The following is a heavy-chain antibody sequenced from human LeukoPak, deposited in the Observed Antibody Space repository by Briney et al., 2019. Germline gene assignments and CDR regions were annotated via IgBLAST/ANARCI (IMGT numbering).Heavy chain of an antibody. V-gene: IGHV3-48*03. CDR1: GFSFRSYV. Sequence: GGSLRLSCAASGFSFRSYVMTWVRQAPGKGLEWVSYISPSGTTIYYADSVKGRFTTSRDNAENSLYLQMNSLRAEDAAVYYCARVTTGAAEWGQGTLVTVSS. CDR2: ISPSGTTI. CDR3: ARVTTGAAE. J-gene: IGHJ4*02. D-gene: IGHD1-1*01.